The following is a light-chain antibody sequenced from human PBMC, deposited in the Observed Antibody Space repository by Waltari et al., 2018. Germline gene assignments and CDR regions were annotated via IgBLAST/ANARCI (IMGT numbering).Light chain of an antibody. CDR3: SSYAGSSVWV. CDR2: EVT. CDR1: SSDIGNYDY. V-gene: IGLV2-8*01. Sequence: QSALTQPPSASGSPGQSVTISCTGSSSDIGNYDYVARYQQRPDKAPELMIYEVTKRPSRVPDRFSGSKSGNTASLTVSGLQAADEADYYCSSYAGSSVWVFGGGTKLTVV. J-gene: IGLJ3*02.